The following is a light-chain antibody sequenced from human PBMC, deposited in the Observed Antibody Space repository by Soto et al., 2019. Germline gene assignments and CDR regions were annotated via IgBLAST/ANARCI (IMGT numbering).Light chain of an antibody. CDR2: DAS. J-gene: IGKJ2*01. Sequence: AIQLTQSPSSLSASVGDRVTITCRASQGISSALAWYQQKPGKAPKLLIYDASSLESGVPSRFSGSGSGTNFTLTISSLQPEDFATYYCQQFNSFPYTFGQGTKLEIK. CDR1: QGISSA. V-gene: IGKV1-13*02. CDR3: QQFNSFPYT.